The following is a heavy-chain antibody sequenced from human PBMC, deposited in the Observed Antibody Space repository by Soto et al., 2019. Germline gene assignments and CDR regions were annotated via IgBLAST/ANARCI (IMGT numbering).Heavy chain of an antibody. CDR2: ISAHNGNP. V-gene: IGHV1-18*01. CDR1: GYAFTTYG. Sequence: QVHLVQSGAEVKKPGASVKVSCKGSGYAFTTYGITWVRQAPGQGLEWMGWISAHNGNPNYAQKLQGRVTVTRDTSTSTAYMELRSLRSDDTAVYYCARGRYGDYWGQGALVTVS. CDR3: ARGRYGDY. J-gene: IGHJ4*02. D-gene: IGHD1-1*01.